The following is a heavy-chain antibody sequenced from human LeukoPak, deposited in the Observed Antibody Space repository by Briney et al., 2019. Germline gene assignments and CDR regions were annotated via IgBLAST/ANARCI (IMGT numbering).Heavy chain of an antibody. J-gene: IGHJ3*02. D-gene: IGHD3-10*01. Sequence: PSETLSLTCTVSGGSISSYYWSWIRQPPGKGLEWIGYIYYSGSTNYNPSLKSRVTISVDTSKNQFSLKLSSVTAADTAVYYCARMLGSGSYSPDAFDIWGQGTMVTVSS. V-gene: IGHV4-59*01. CDR2: IYYSGST. CDR1: GGSISSYY. CDR3: ARMLGSGSYSPDAFDI.